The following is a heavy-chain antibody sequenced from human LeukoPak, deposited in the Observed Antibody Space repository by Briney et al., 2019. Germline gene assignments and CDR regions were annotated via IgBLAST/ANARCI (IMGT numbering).Heavy chain of an antibody. CDR2: ISYDGSNK. Sequence: PGRSLRLSCAASGFTFSSYAMHWVRQAPGKGLEWVAVISYDGSNKYYADAVKGRFTISRDNSKNTLYLQMNSLRAEDTAVYYCARPHYYDSSGYFHWGQGTLVTVSS. V-gene: IGHV3-30-3*01. J-gene: IGHJ4*02. D-gene: IGHD3-22*01. CDR1: GFTFSSYA. CDR3: ARPHYYDSSGYFH.